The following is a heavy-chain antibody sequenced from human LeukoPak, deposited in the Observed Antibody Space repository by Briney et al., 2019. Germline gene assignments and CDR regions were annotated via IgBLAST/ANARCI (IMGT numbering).Heavy chain of an antibody. CDR1: GGSFSGYY. J-gene: IGHJ4*02. CDR2: INHSGST. V-gene: IGHV4-34*01. CDR3: ARGLDQYGSGSYYNDY. D-gene: IGHD3-10*01. Sequence: SETLSLTCAVYGGSFSGYYWSWIRQPPGKGLEWVGEINHSGSTNYNPSLKSRVTISVDTSKNQFSLKLSSVTAADTAVYYCARGLDQYGSGSYYNDYWGQGTLVTVSS.